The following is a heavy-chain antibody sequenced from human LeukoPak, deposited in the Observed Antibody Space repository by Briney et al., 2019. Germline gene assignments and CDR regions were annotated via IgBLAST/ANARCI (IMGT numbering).Heavy chain of an antibody. CDR1: GFTFSSYA. Sequence: GGSLRLSCAASGFTFSSYAMNWVCQAPGKGLEWVSYISSSGSTIYYADSVKGRITISRDNAKNSLYLQMNSLRAEDTAVYYCAELGITMIGGVWGKGTTVTISS. J-gene: IGHJ6*04. V-gene: IGHV3-48*03. CDR2: ISSSGSTI. D-gene: IGHD3-10*02. CDR3: AELGITMIGGV.